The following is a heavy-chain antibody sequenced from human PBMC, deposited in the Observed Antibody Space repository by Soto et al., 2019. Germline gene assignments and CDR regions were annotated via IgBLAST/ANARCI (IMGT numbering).Heavy chain of an antibody. Sequence: PSETLSLTCTVSGGSISSYYWSWIRQPPGKGLEWIGYIYYSGSTNYNPSLKSRVTISVDTSKNQFSLKLSSVTAADTAVYYCARDLGGRSYFDYWGQGTLVTVSS. J-gene: IGHJ4*02. CDR3: ARDLGGRSYFDY. V-gene: IGHV4-59*01. CDR1: GGSISSYY. CDR2: IYYSGST.